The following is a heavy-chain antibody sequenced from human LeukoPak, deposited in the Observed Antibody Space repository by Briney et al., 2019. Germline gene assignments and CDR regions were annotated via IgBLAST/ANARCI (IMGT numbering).Heavy chain of an antibody. J-gene: IGHJ4*02. CDR2: IYTSGST. CDR3: ARGPPPDFDY. V-gene: IGHV4-4*07. Sequence: TLSLTCSVSGDSFSSYYWTWIRQPAGKGLEWIGRIYTSGSTNYNPSLKSRVTMSVDTSKNQFSLKLSSVTAADTAVYYCARGPPPDFDYWGRGTLVTVSS. CDR1: GDSFSSYY.